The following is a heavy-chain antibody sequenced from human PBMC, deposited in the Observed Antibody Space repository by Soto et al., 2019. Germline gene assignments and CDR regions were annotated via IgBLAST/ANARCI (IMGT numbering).Heavy chain of an antibody. CDR1: GFTFEDYA. CDR2: ISCDGGST. D-gene: IGHD1-20*01. V-gene: IGHV3-43D*04. CDR3: AKDKGSGYNWNDGVDY. Sequence: GGSLRLSCAASGFTFEDYAMHWVRQAPGKGREWVSLISCDGGSTYYADSVKGRFTISRDNSKNSLYLQMNSLRAEDTALYYCAKDKGSGYNWNDGVDYWGQGTLVTVSS. J-gene: IGHJ4*02.